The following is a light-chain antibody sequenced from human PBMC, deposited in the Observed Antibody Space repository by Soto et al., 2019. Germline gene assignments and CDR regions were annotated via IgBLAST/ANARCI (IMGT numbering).Light chain of an antibody. V-gene: IGKV1-8*01. CDR1: QGISSY. CDR3: RQYYSYPLT. CDR2: AAS. Sequence: AIRMTQSPSSFSASTGDRVTITCRASQGISSYLAWYQQKPGKAPKLPIYAASTLQSGVPSRFSGSGSGTDFTLTISCLQSEDFATYYCRQYYSYPLTFGGGTKVDIK. J-gene: IGKJ4*01.